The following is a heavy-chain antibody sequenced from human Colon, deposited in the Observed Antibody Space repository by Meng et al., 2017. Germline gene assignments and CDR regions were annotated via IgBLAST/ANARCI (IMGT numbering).Heavy chain of an antibody. CDR2: IGHSGFT. V-gene: IGHV4-39*01. D-gene: IGHD6-19*01. CDR3: VRSSGWVRTGFDP. CDR1: GGSISTSGYY. J-gene: IGHJ5*02. Sequence: QPQLQESGPGLVKPSEALSRTCSVSGGSISTSGYYWGWIRQPPGNGLEWIGSIGHSGFTYYTPSLKSRVTVSIDTSRNQFSLWLTSVTAADTAVYYCVRSSGWVRTGFDPWGQGTLVTVSS.